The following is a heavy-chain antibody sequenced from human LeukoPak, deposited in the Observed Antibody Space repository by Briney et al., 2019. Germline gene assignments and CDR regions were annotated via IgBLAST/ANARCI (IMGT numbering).Heavy chain of an antibody. V-gene: IGHV3-23*01. CDR3: ANRGGNPKGSFDY. CDR1: GFTFSNYA. CDR2: ISGSGGST. Sequence: GGSLRLSCAASGFTFSNYAMSWVRQAPGKGLEWVSAISGSGGSTDYADSVKGRFTISRDNSKNTLFLQMNSLRAEDTAVYYCANRGGNPKGSFDYWGQGTLVTASS. J-gene: IGHJ4*02. D-gene: IGHD4-23*01.